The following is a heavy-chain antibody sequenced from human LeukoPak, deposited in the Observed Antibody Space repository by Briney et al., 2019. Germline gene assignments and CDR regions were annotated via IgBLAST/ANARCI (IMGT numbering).Heavy chain of an antibody. J-gene: IGHJ4*02. Sequence: VSVKVSCKVSGYTLTELSMHWVRQAPGKGLEWMGGFDPEDGETIYAQKFQGRVTMTEDTSTDTAYMELSSLRSEDTAVYYCATARITMVRGVITYFDYWGQGTLVTVSS. CDR1: GYTLTELS. CDR3: ATARITMVRGVITYFDY. V-gene: IGHV1-24*01. D-gene: IGHD3-10*01. CDR2: FDPEDGET.